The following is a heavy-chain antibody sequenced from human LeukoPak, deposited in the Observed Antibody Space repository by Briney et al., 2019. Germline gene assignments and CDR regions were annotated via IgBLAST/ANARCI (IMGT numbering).Heavy chain of an antibody. CDR3: ARDLNYGGNWFDP. CDR2: IIPIFGTA. V-gene: IGHV1-69*05. Sequence: SSVKVSCKASGGTFSSYAISWVRQAPGQGLEWMGGIIPIFGTANYAQKFQGRVTIATDESTSTAYMELSSLRSEDTAVYYCARDLNYGGNWFDPWGQGTLVTVSS. J-gene: IGHJ5*02. CDR1: GGTFSSYA. D-gene: IGHD1-7*01.